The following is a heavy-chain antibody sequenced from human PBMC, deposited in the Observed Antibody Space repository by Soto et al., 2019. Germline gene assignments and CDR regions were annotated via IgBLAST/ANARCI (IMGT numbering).Heavy chain of an antibody. J-gene: IGHJ4*02. V-gene: IGHV4-34*01. CDR2: INHSGST. CDR3: VCYDFWSGYYADY. CDR1: GGSFSGYY. D-gene: IGHD3-3*01. Sequence: PSETLSLTCAVYGGSFSGYYWSWIRQPPGKGLEWIGEINHSGSTNYNPSLKSRVTISVDTSKNQFSLKLSSVTAADTAVYYCVCYDFWSGYYADYWGQETLVTVSS.